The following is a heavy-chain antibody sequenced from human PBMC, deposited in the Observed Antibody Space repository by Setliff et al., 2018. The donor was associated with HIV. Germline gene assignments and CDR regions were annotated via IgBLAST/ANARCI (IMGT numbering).Heavy chain of an antibody. D-gene: IGHD1-26*01. Sequence: GESLKISCATSGFTFSYFWMSWVRQTPGKGLEWVANIKHDGSEKYYVDSLKGRFTISRDNAKNSLYLQMNSLRPEDTAVFYCARDRGGSDYFDYWGRGTLVTVS. V-gene: IGHV3-7*01. CDR1: GFTFSYFW. CDR3: ARDRGGSDYFDY. CDR2: IKHDGSEK. J-gene: IGHJ4*01.